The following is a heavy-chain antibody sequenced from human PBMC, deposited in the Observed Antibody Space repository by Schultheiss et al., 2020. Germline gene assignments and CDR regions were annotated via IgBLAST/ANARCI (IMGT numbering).Heavy chain of an antibody. V-gene: IGHV4-38-2*02. CDR2: IYYSGST. D-gene: IGHD6-19*01. CDR1: GYSISSGYY. Sequence: SETLSLTCTVSGYSISSGYYRGWIRQPPGKGLEWIGSIYYSGSTYYNPSLKSRVTISVDTSKNQFSLKLSSVTAADTAVYYCARGEWLGLWGQGTLVTVSS. J-gene: IGHJ4*02. CDR3: ARGEWLGL.